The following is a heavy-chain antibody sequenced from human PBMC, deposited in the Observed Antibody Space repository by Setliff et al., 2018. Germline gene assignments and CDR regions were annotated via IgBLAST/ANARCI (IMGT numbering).Heavy chain of an antibody. V-gene: IGHV1-18*01. CDR3: ARVVGSGGNGGHWYFDL. D-gene: IGHD2-15*01. CDR1: GYTFTSYG. CDR2: ISAYNGNT. Sequence: ASVKVSCKASGYTFTSYGISWVRQAPGQGLEWMGWISAYNGNTNYAQKIQGRVTMTTDTSTSTAYMELRGLRSDDTAVYYCARVVGSGGNGGHWYFDLWGRGTLVTVSS. J-gene: IGHJ2*01.